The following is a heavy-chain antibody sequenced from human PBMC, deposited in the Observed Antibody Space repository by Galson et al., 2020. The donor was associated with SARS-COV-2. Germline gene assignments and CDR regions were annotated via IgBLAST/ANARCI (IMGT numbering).Heavy chain of an antibody. Sequence: TGGSLRLSCAASGFDFSGYIMHWVRQAPGKGLEWVAVISHDGKNKYYADSVKGRFTMSRDNSKNILYLQMNSLRTEDTALYYCASTCGGDCSWFDPWGQGTLVTVSS. J-gene: IGHJ5*02. D-gene: IGHD2-21*01. V-gene: IGHV3-30*04. CDR2: ISHDGKNK. CDR1: GFDFSGYI. CDR3: ASTCGGDCSWFDP.